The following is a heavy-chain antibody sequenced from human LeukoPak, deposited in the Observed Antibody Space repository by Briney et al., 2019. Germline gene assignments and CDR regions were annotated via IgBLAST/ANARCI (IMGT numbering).Heavy chain of an antibody. D-gene: IGHD6-6*01. CDR3: AKDRGIAARVFDP. CDR1: GFTFSSYG. Sequence: GGSLRLFCAASGFTFSSYGMHWVRQAPGKGLEWVAFIRYDGGNKYYADSVKGRFTISRDNSKNTLYLQMNSLRAEDTAVYYCAKDRGIAARVFDPWGQGTLVTVSS. J-gene: IGHJ5*02. CDR2: IRYDGGNK. V-gene: IGHV3-30*02.